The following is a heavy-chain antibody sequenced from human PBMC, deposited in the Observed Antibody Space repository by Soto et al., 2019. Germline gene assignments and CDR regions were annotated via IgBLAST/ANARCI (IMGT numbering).Heavy chain of an antibody. Sequence: PWETLSLTCAVSGYSISSGYYWGWIRQPPGKGLEWIGSIYHSGSTYYNPSLKSRVTISVDTSKNQFSLKLSSVTAADTAVYYCARDIALGIFDYWGQGTLVTVSS. J-gene: IGHJ4*02. V-gene: IGHV4-38-2*02. D-gene: IGHD6-13*01. CDR2: IYHSGST. CDR1: GYSISSGYY. CDR3: ARDIALGIFDY.